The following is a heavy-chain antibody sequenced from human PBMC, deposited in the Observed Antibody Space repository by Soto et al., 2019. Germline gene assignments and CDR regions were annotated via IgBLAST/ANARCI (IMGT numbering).Heavy chain of an antibody. D-gene: IGHD3-16*01. Sequence: QVQLQESGPGLVKPSQTLSLTCTVSGGSISSGGYYWSWIRQHPGKGLEWIGYIYYSGSTYYNPSLKSRVTISEDTSKNPFSLELSSVTAADTAVYYCATPGGGNNRDYYGMDVWGQGTTVTVSS. V-gene: IGHV4-31*03. J-gene: IGHJ6*02. CDR3: ATPGGGNNRDYYGMDV. CDR2: IYYSGST. CDR1: GGSISSGGYY.